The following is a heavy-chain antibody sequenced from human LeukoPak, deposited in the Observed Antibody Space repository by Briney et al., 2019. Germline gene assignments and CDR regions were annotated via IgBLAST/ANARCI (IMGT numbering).Heavy chain of an antibody. D-gene: IGHD3-22*01. J-gene: IGHJ4*02. CDR3: TSLGLYYYDSSVYWRFEL. CDR2: IRSKAYGGTT. CDR1: GFTFGDYA. Sequence: SGGSLRLSCTASGFTFGDYAMSWVRQAPGKGLERGGFIRSKAYGGTTEYAASGKGRFTISRYDSKSIAYLKMNSLKTDDTAVYYCTSLGLYYYDSSVYWRFELWGEGTLVTVSS. V-gene: IGHV3-49*04.